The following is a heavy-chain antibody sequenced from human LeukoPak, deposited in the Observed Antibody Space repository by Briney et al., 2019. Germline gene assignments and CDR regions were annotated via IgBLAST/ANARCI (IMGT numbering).Heavy chain of an antibody. CDR3: AKSLLWFGELLPNFDY. Sequence: GGFLRLSCAASGFTFSSYAMSWVRQAPGKGLEWVSAISGSGGSTYYADSVKGRFTISRDNSKNTLYLQMNSLRAEDTAVYYCAKSLLWFGELLPNFDYWGQGTLVTVSS. J-gene: IGHJ4*02. V-gene: IGHV3-23*01. CDR1: GFTFSSYA. CDR2: ISGSGGST. D-gene: IGHD3-10*01.